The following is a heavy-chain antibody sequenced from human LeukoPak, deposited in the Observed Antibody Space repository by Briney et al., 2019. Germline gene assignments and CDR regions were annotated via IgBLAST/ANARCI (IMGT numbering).Heavy chain of an antibody. D-gene: IGHD4-17*01. Sequence: ASVKVSCKASGYTFTGYYMHWVRQAPGQGLEWMGWINPNSGGTNYAQKFQGRVTMTRDMSTSTVYMELSSLRSEDTAVYYCAREDYGDYYGWFDPWGQGTLVTVSS. J-gene: IGHJ5*02. CDR2: INPNSGGT. CDR1: GYTFTGYY. V-gene: IGHV1-2*02. CDR3: AREDYGDYYGWFDP.